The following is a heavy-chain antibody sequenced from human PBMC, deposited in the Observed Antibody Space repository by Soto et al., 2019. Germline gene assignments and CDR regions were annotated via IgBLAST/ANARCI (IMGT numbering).Heavy chain of an antibody. CDR1: GFTFSDYV. D-gene: IGHD6-13*01. Sequence: GGSLRLSCAASGFTFSDYVMAWGRQAPGKGLEWVSGISGSGSSTYYADSVRGRFTLSRDNSRNMLSLQMNSLRAEDTAVYFCAKGDVAASVTLGFDCWGQGTLVTVSS. J-gene: IGHJ4*02. CDR3: AKGDVAASVTLGFDC. CDR2: ISGSGSST. V-gene: IGHV3-23*01.